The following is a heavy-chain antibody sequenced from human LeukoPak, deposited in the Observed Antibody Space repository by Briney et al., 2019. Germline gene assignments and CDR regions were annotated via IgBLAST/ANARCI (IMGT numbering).Heavy chain of an antibody. Sequence: ASVTASCKAFGYALTSYYIHWVRQAPGQGLEWMGIIDPRAGSTIYAQNFQGRITLAADTSTNTVYMELRSLTSEDTAIYFCARKFYFDYWGQGSLVTVSS. CDR3: ARKFYFDY. V-gene: IGHV1-46*01. CDR1: GYALTSYY. J-gene: IGHJ4*02. CDR2: IDPRAGST.